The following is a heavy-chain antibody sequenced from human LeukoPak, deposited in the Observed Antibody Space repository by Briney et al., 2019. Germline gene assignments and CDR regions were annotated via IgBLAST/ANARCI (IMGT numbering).Heavy chain of an antibody. CDR2: ISYDGGDP. J-gene: IGHJ5*02. CDR3: ARGYSSRSYNWLDP. CDR1: GFTFSSYW. Sequence: GGSLRLSCAASGFTFSSYWMHWVRQAPGKGLVWVSRISYDGGDPSYADSVKGRFTISRDNAKNTLYLQMNSLTAEDTAVYYCARGYSSRSYNWLDPWGQGTLVTVSS. V-gene: IGHV3-74*01. D-gene: IGHD6-13*01.